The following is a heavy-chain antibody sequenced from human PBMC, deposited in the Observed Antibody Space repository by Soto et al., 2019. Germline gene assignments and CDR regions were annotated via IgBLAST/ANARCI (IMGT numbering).Heavy chain of an antibody. V-gene: IGHV5-51*01. CDR3: ARCYTAMDYYFAY. D-gene: IGHD5-18*01. CDR2: IYPGDSDT. Sequence: GESLKISCKGSGYSFTSYWIGWVRQMPVKGLEWMGIIYPGDSDTRYSPSFQGQVTISADKSISTAYLQWSSLKASDTAMYYCARCYTAMDYYFAYWGQGTLVTVSS. J-gene: IGHJ4*02. CDR1: GYSFTSYW.